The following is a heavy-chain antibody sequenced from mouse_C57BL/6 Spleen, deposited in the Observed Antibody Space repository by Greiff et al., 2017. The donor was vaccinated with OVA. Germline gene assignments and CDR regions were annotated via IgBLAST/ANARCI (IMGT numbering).Heavy chain of an antibody. D-gene: IGHD2-5*01. J-gene: IGHJ2*01. CDR2: ISDGGSYT. CDR3: ARDENSNYEDYFDY. CDR1: GFTFSSYA. Sequence: EVHLVESGGGLVKPGGSLKLSCAASGFTFSSYAMSWVRQTPEKRLEWVATISDGGSYTYYPDNVKGRFTISRDNAKNNLYLQMSHLKSEDTAMYYCARDENSNYEDYFDYWGQGTTLTVSS. V-gene: IGHV5-4*01.